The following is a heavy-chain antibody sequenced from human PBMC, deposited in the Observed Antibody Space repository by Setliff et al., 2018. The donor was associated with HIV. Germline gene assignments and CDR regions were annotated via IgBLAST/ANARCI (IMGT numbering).Heavy chain of an antibody. CDR3: ARGRNYDSSGYGDYYYYMDV. CDR2: IIPSFGTT. D-gene: IGHD3-22*01. CDR1: GGTFSSYP. V-gene: IGHV1-69*13. Sequence: SVKVSCKASGGTFSSYPISCVRQSPGQGLEWLGGIIPSFGTTHYAQKFQGRVTVTADESKSTAYMQLSSLRSDDTAVYYCARGRNYDSSGYGDYYYYMDVWGKGTTVTV. J-gene: IGHJ6*03.